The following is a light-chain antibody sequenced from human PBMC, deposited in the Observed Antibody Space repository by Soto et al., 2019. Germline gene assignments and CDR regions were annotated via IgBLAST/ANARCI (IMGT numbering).Light chain of an antibody. CDR2: SNN. J-gene: IGLJ1*01. CDR1: NSKIGTNY. V-gene: IGLV1-47*02. Sequence: QSVLTQPPSASGTPGQRVTISCSGSNSKIGTNYVYWYQHLPGTAPKLLIYSNNQRPSGVPDRFSGSKSGTSASLAISGLRSEDGGDYYCATWDDTLSADVFGTGTKVTVL. CDR3: ATWDDTLSADV.